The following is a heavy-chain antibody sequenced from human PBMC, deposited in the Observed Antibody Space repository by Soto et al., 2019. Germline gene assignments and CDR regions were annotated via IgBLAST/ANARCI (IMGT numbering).Heavy chain of an antibody. CDR2: ISARGGSS. V-gene: IGHV3-23*01. CDR3: AKGSMEYSASVDQ. D-gene: IGHD5-12*01. Sequence: EVQLLESGGDLVQPGGSLRLACAASGFSFSSYAMVWVRQAPGKGLEWVSVISARGGSSYFADSVKGRFTISRDNSKNVLSLEMNSLRAEDTGKYFCAKGSMEYSASVDQGGQGTLVLVSS. J-gene: IGHJ4*02. CDR1: GFSFSSYA.